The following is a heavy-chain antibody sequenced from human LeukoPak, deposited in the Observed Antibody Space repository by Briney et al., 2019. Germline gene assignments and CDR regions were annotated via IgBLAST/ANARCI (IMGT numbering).Heavy chain of an antibody. CDR1: GFTFSDYY. CDR3: ARITMVRGAPPFFDY. D-gene: IGHD3-10*01. CDR2: ISSSGSTI. Sequence: GGSLRLSCAASGFTFSDYYMSWIRQAPGKGLEWVSYISSSGSTIYYADSVKGRFTISRDNSKNSLYLQMNSLRAEDTAVYYCARITMVRGAPPFFDYWGQGTLVTVSS. V-gene: IGHV3-11*04. J-gene: IGHJ4*02.